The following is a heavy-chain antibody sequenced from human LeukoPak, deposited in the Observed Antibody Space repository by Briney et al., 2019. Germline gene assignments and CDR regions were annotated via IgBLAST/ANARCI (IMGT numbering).Heavy chain of an antibody. D-gene: IGHD3-22*01. V-gene: IGHV1-8*01. Sequence: ASVKVSCKASGYAFTIYDINWVRQATGQGLEWMGWMNPNSGNTGYAQKFQGRVTMTRNTSISTAYMELSSLRSEDTAVYYCARGGYDRSGYYGYYFDYWGQGTQVTVSS. CDR2: MNPNSGNT. J-gene: IGHJ4*02. CDR3: ARGGYDRSGYYGYYFDY. CDR1: GYAFTIYD.